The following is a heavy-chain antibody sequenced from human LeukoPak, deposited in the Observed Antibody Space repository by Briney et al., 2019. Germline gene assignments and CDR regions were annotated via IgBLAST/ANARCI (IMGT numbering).Heavy chain of an antibody. CDR2: TYYRSKWYN. V-gene: IGHV6-1*01. CDR1: GDSVCSNRSA. Sequence: SQTLSLTCAISGDSVCSNRSAWSWIRQSPWRGLEWLGRTYYRSKWYNDYAVSVRTRITINPDTSQHQFSLQLNSVPPEGTAVYCCARTRDGYNDYWGQGTLVTVSS. J-gene: IGHJ4*02. CDR3: ARTRDGYNDY. D-gene: IGHD5-24*01.